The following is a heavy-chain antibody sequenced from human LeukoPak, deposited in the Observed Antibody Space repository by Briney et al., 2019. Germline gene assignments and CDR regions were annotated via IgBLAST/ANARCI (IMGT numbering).Heavy chain of an antibody. CDR1: GFTFSSYS. D-gene: IGHD4-17*01. Sequence: GGSLRLSCAASGFTFSSYSMNWVRQAPGKGLEWVSYISSSSSTIYYADSVKGRFTISRDNAKNSLYLQMNSLRAEDTAVYYCARGSLTTSEYFDYWDQGTLVTVSS. J-gene: IGHJ4*02. CDR2: ISSSSSTI. CDR3: ARGSLTTSEYFDY. V-gene: IGHV3-48*04.